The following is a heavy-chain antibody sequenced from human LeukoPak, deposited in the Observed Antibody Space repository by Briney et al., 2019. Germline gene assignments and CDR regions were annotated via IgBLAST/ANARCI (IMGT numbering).Heavy chain of an antibody. Sequence: GASVKVSCKASGYTFTSYGISWVRQAPGQGLEWMGWMNPVSGKAGSAQKFQGRVTLTRDTSISTAYMEVSSLRFDDTAFYYCARAPMGTAPLYWGQGTLVTVSS. V-gene: IGHV1-8*02. D-gene: IGHD1/OR15-1a*01. CDR1: GYTFTSYG. CDR3: ARAPMGTAPLY. J-gene: IGHJ4*02. CDR2: MNPVSGKA.